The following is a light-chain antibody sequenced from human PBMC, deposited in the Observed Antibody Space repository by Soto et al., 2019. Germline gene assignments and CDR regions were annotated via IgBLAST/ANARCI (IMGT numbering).Light chain of an antibody. CDR1: QRVSSSY. Sequence: EIVLTQSPGPLSLSPGERATLSCRASQRVSSSYLAWYQQKPGQAPRLLIYGASSRATGIPDRFSGSGSGTDFTLTISRLEPEDFAVFYCQQYGSSPLTFGGGTKVDIK. V-gene: IGKV3-20*01. CDR3: QQYGSSPLT. CDR2: GAS. J-gene: IGKJ4*01.